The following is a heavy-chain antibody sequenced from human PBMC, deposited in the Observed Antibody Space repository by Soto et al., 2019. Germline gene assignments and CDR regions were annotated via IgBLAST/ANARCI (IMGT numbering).Heavy chain of an antibody. V-gene: IGHV3-13*01. Sequence: GGSLRLSCAASGFTFSSYDMHWVRQATGKGLEWVSAIGTAGDTYYPGSVKGRFTISRENAKNSLYLQMNSLRAGDTAVYYCARAPLENSGSYGGYYYYGMDVWGQGTTVTVSS. CDR2: IGTAGDT. J-gene: IGHJ6*02. CDR1: GFTFSSYD. CDR3: ARAPLENSGSYGGYYYYGMDV. D-gene: IGHD1-26*01.